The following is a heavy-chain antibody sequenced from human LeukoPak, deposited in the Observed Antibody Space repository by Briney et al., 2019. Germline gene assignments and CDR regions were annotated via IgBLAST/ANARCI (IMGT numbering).Heavy chain of an antibody. CDR2: ISYDGSNK. V-gene: IGHV3-30*04. J-gene: IGHJ3*02. Sequence: GRSLRLSCAASGFTFSSYAMHWVRQAPGKGLEWVAVISYDGSNKYYADSVKGRFTISRDNSKNTLYLQMNSLRAEDTAVYYCGRIFFLVGGVFRGGMGLFDIGGKGKRFPVSS. CDR1: GFTFSSYA. CDR3: GRIFFLVGGVFRGGMGLFDI. D-gene: IGHD3-10*01.